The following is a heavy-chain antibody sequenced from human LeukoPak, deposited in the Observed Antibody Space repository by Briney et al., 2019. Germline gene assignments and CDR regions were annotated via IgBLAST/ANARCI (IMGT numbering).Heavy chain of an antibody. D-gene: IGHD2-15*01. CDR1: GYSITSGYY. CDR3: ARAGYCSGVSCYSAVPGKY. J-gene: IGHJ4*02. Sequence: SETLSLTCTVSGYSITSGYYWAWIRQSPGKGLERIGSIYHSGNTYYNPSLKSRVIILVDTSKNQFSLQLGSVTPTDTAVYYCARAGYCSGVSCYSAVPGKYWGQGALVTVSS. CDR2: IYHSGNT. V-gene: IGHV4-38-2*02.